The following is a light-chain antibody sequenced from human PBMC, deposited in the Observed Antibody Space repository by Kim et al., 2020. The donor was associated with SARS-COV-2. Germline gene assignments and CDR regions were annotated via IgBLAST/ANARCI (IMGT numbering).Light chain of an antibody. Sequence: LGQTVLIPCQGDSLRNYYASWYQQRPGQAPRLLIYGKNSRPSGISDLFSGSTSGNTASLTITATQAEDEADYFCSSRDSSGDNVMLFGGGTQLTVL. CDR1: SLRNYY. V-gene: IGLV3-19*01. J-gene: IGLJ3*02. CDR2: GKN. CDR3: SSRDSSGDNVML.